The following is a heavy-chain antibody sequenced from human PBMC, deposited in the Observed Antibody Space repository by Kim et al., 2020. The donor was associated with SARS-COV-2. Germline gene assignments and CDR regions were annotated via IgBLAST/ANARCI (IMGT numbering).Heavy chain of an antibody. J-gene: IGHJ4*02. CDR3: ARDQLGDGDYVFEQ. V-gene: IGHV3-74*01. Sequence: DFVKGRFIICRDNAKTTIYLQMNSIRAEDTAVYYCARDQLGDGDYVFEQWGQGTLVTVSS. D-gene: IGHD4-17*01.